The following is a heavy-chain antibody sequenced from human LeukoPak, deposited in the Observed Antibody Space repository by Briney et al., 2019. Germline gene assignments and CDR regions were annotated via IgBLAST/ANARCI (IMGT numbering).Heavy chain of an antibody. V-gene: IGHV3-53*01. CDR2: IYSGGST. Sequence: GGSLRLSCAASGFTVSNNYMSWVRQAPGKGLEWVSVIYSGGSTYYADSVKGRFTISRDNSKNTLYLQMNSLRAEDTAVYYCARGILSDYDFWSGSYKGHYYGMDVWGQGTTVTVSS. CDR1: GFTVSNNY. D-gene: IGHD3-3*01. CDR3: ARGILSDYDFWSGSYKGHYYGMDV. J-gene: IGHJ6*02.